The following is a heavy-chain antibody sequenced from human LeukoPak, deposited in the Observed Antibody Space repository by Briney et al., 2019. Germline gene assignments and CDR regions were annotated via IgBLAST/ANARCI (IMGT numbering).Heavy chain of an antibody. J-gene: IGHJ6*04. CDR2: IYHSGST. Sequence: PSETLSLTCAVSGGSISSGGYSWSWIRQPPGKGLEWIRYIYHSGSTYYNPSLKSRVTISVDRSKNQFSLKLSSVTAADTAVYYCARGPGGMDVWGKGTTVTVSS. CDR1: GGSISSGGYS. CDR3: ARGPGGMDV. V-gene: IGHV4-30-2*01.